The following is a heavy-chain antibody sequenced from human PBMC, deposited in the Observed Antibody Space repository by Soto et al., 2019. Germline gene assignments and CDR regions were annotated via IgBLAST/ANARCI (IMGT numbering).Heavy chain of an antibody. V-gene: IGHV4-39*01. D-gene: IGHD5-12*01. CDR3: ASGYEYSFYFDY. J-gene: IGHJ4*02. CDR1: GGSISSSSYY. Sequence: QLQLQESGPGLVKPSETLSLTCTVSGGSISSSSYYWGWIRQPPGKGLEWIGSIYYSGSTYYNPSLTSRVTISVDTSKNPFSLKLSSVTAADTAVYYCASGYEYSFYFDYWGQGTLVTVSS. CDR2: IYYSGST.